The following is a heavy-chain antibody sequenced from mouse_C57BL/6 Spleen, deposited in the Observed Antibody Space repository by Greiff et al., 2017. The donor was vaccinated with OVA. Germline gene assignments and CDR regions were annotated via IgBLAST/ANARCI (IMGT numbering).Heavy chain of an antibody. CDR3: ARGQGDFDY. Sequence: QVQLQQPGAELVRPGTSVKLSCKASGYTFTSYWMHWVKPRPGQGLEWIGVIDPSDSYTNYNQKFKGKATLTVYTSSSTAYMQLSSLTSEDSAVYYCARGQGDFDYWGQGTTLTVSS. CDR1: GYTFTSYW. CDR2: IDPSDSYT. J-gene: IGHJ2*01. V-gene: IGHV1-59*01.